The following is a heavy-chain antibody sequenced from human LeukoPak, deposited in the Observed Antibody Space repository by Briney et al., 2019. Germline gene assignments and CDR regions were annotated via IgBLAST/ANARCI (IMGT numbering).Heavy chain of an antibody. D-gene: IGHD3-3*01. Sequence: GASVKVSCKASGYTFTSYAMHWVRQAPGQRLEWMGWINAGNGNTKYSQKFQGRVTITRDTSASTAYMELSSLRSEDTAVYYCARDLPGGSGYYLNWFDPWGQGTLVTVSS. CDR3: ARDLPGGSGYYLNWFDP. CDR1: GYTFTSYA. CDR2: INAGNGNT. J-gene: IGHJ5*02. V-gene: IGHV1-3*01.